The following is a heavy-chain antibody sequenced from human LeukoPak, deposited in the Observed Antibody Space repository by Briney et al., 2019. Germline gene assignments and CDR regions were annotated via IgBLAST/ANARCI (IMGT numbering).Heavy chain of an antibody. D-gene: IGHD5-24*01. CDR2: IYYSGST. J-gene: IGHJ4*02. Sequence: PSETLSLTCAVSGYSISSGYYWGWIRQPPGKGLEWIGSIYYSGSTNYNPSLKSRVTISVDTSKNQFSLKLGSVTAADTAVYYCARAPKMATINYFDYWGQGTLVTVSS. CDR1: GYSISSGYY. V-gene: IGHV4-38-2*01. CDR3: ARAPKMATINYFDY.